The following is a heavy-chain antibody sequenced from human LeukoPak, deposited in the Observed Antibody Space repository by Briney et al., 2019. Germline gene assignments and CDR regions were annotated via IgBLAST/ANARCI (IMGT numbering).Heavy chain of an antibody. CDR2: INHSGST. CDR1: GGSFSGYY. Sequence: SETLSLTCAVYGGSFSGYYWSWIRQPPGKGLEWIGEINHSGSTNYNPSLKSRVTISVDTSKNQFSLKLSSVTAADTAVYYCARGLYNYDSSALDYWGQGTLGTVSS. J-gene: IGHJ4*02. V-gene: IGHV4-34*01. CDR3: ARGLYNYDSSALDY. D-gene: IGHD3-22*01.